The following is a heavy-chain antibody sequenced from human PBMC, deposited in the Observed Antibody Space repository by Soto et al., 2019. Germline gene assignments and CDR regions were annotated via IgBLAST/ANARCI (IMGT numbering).Heavy chain of an antibody. Sequence: ASLKVSCTSSGYTFSSPYMNWVRQAPEKLLEWMGIINPSGGSTSSAQKFQGRLTLTRDISTSTFYMELSSLRSEDTAVYYCARDGDCSGGSCSTNYWVDPWGQGTLVTFSS. CDR2: INPSGGST. CDR3: ARDGDCSGGSCSTNYWVDP. V-gene: IGHV1-46*01. D-gene: IGHD2-15*01. J-gene: IGHJ5*02. CDR1: GYTFSSPY.